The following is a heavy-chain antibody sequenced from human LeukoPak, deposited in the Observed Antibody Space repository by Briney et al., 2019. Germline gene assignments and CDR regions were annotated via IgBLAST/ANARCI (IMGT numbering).Heavy chain of an antibody. CDR3: ARRLRSYYFDY. Sequence: PSETLSLTCAVYGGSFSGYYWSWIRQPPGKGLEWIGEINHSGSTNYNPSLKSRVTISVDTSKNQFSLKLSSVTAADTAVYYCARRLRSYYFDYWGQGTLVTVSS. J-gene: IGHJ4*02. CDR2: INHSGST. D-gene: IGHD5-12*01. V-gene: IGHV4-34*01. CDR1: GGSFSGYY.